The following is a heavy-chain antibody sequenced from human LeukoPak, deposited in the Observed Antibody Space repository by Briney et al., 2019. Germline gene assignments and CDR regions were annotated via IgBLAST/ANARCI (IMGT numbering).Heavy chain of an antibody. J-gene: IGHJ5*02. Sequence: SETLSLTCTVSGGSIRSGDYYWSWIRQPPGKGLELIGYIYYSGSTYYNPSLKSRVTISVDTSKNQFSLKLSSVTAADTAVYYCARGRMVRGVIIWFDPWGQGTLVTVSS. D-gene: IGHD3-10*01. CDR1: GGSIRSGDYY. CDR2: IYYSGST. V-gene: IGHV4-30-4*01. CDR3: ARGRMVRGVIIWFDP.